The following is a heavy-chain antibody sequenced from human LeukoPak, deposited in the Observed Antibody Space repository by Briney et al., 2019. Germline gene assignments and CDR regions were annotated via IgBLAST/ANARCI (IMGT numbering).Heavy chain of an antibody. CDR3: AIDQPVAGVSNFDS. D-gene: IGHD6-19*01. CDR1: GYTFTRYA. V-gene: IGHV7-4-1*02. J-gene: IGHJ4*02. Sequence: VASVNVSCKASGYTFTRYAMNWQRQAPGQGLEWMGWINPNTGNPTYAQAFTGRFVFSLDTSVSTAYLQISSLNTEDTAVYYCAIDQPVAGVSNFDSWGQGTLVTVSS. CDR2: INPNTGNP.